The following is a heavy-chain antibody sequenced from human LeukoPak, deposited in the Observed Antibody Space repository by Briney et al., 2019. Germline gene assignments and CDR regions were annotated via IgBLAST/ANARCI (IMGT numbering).Heavy chain of an antibody. CDR1: GYTFTGYY. CDR2: INPNSGGT. V-gene: IGHV1-2*02. D-gene: IGHD3-10*01. J-gene: IGHJ5*02. CDR3: ARRRTRITMVRGNNWFDP. Sequence: ASVKVSCKASGYTFTGYYMHWVRQAPGQGLEWMGWINPNSGGTNYAQKFQGRVTMTRDTSISTAYMELSRLRSDDTAVYYCARRRTRITMVRGNNWFDPWGQGTLVTVSS.